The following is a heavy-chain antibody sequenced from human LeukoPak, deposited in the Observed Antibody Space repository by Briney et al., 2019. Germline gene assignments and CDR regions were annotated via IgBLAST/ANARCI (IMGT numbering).Heavy chain of an antibody. D-gene: IGHD2-2*01. CDR3: ARAGYCSSTSCYLFGAFDI. CDR2: IYYSGST. J-gene: IGHJ3*02. V-gene: IGHV4-61*08. Sequence: SQTLSLTCTVSGGSISSGGYYWSWIRQHPGKGLEWIGYIYYSGSTNYNPSLKSRVTISVDTSKNQFSLKLSSVTAADTAVYYCARAGYCSSTSCYLFGAFDIWGQGTMVTVSS. CDR1: GGSISSGGYY.